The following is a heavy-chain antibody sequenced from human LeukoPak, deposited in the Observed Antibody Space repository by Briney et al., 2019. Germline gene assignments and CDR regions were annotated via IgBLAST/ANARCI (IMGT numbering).Heavy chain of an antibody. CDR1: GGSISGYY. J-gene: IGHJ6*02. D-gene: IGHD1-26*01. CDR3: ARDGVSGSYYYYYGMDA. V-gene: IGHV4-59*01. Sequence: SETLSLTCTVSGGSISGYYWSWIRQPPGKGLEWIGYIYYSGSTNYNPSLKSRVTISVDTSKNQFSLKLSSVTAADTAVYYCARDGVSGSYYYYYGMDAWGQGTTVTVSS. CDR2: IYYSGST.